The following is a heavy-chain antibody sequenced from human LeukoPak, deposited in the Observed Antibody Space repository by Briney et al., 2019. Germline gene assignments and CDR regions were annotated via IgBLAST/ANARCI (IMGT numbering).Heavy chain of an antibody. CDR2: ISYDGSNK. CDR1: GFTFSSYG. CDR3: AEEGRYCSGGSCYSS. V-gene: IGHV3-30*18. J-gene: IGHJ4*02. D-gene: IGHD2-15*01. Sequence: PGGSLRLSCAASGFTFSSYGMHSVRQAPGKGLEWVAVISYDGSNKNYADSVKGRFTISRDNSKNTMYLQMNSLRAEDTAVYDCAEEGRYCSGGSCYSSWGQGTLVTVSS.